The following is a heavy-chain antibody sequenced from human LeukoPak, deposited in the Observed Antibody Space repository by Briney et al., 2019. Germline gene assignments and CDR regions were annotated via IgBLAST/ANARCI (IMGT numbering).Heavy chain of an antibody. CDR1: GGSFSGYY. D-gene: IGHD2-15*01. CDR2: INHSGST. J-gene: IGHJ5*02. V-gene: IGHV4-34*01. Sequence: SETLSLTCAVYGGSFSGYYWSWIRQPPGKGLEWIGEINHSGSTNYNPSLKSRVTISVDTSKNQFSLKLSSVTAADTAVYYCARRRIWKSWSSWGQGTLVTVSS. CDR3: ARRRIWKSWSS.